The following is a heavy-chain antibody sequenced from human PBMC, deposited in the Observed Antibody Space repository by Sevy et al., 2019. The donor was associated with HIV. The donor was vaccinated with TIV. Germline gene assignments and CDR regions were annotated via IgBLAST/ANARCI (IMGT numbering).Heavy chain of an antibody. CDR1: GFTFSSYA. Sequence: GGSLRLSCAASGFTFSSYAMSWVRQAPGKGLEWVAVISYDGSNKYYADSVKGRFTISRDNSKNTLYLQMNSLRAEDTAVYYCARGRYSQGFRPPPVDYWGQGTLVTVSS. CDR3: ARGRYSQGFRPPPVDY. CDR2: ISYDGSNK. V-gene: IGHV3-30-3*01. D-gene: IGHD1-1*01. J-gene: IGHJ4*02.